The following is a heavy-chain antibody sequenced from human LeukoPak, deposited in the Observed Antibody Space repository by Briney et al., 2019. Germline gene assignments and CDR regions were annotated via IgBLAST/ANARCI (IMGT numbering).Heavy chain of an antibody. CDR3: ARYYYGSGSYYFDY. V-gene: IGHV3-7*01. Sequence: PGGSLRLSCAASGFTFSSYWMSWVRRAPGRGLEWAANIKQDGSEKYYVDSVKGRFTISRDNAKNSLYLQMNSLRAEDTAVYYCARYYYGSGSYYFDYWGQGTLVTVSS. D-gene: IGHD3-10*01. CDR1: GFTFSSYW. J-gene: IGHJ4*02. CDR2: IKQDGSEK.